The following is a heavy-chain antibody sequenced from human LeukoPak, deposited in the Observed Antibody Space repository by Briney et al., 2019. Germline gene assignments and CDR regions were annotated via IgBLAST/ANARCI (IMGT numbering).Heavy chain of an antibody. Sequence: SQTLSLTCAISGDSVSTNSATWTWLRQSPSRGLEWLGRTYYRSKWSNDYAVSMKSRITINPDTSQNQFSLQLNSVTPEDTAVYYCARLVGASWFDSWGQGTLVTVSS. D-gene: IGHD1-26*01. CDR1: GDSVSTNSAT. V-gene: IGHV6-1*01. J-gene: IGHJ5*01. CDR2: TYYRSKWSN. CDR3: ARLVGASWFDS.